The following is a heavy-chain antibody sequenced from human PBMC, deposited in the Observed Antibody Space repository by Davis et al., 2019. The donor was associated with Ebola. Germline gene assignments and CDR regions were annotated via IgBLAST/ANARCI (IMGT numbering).Heavy chain of an antibody. J-gene: IGHJ6*02. D-gene: IGHD5-12*01. CDR2: IIPIFGTA. CDR3: ARGTAKSIVATITHYYYGMDV. Sequence: SVKVSCKASGGTFSSYAISWVRQAPGQGLEWMGGIIPIFGTANYAQKFQGRVTITADKSTSTAYMELSSLRSEDTAVYYCARGTAKSIVATITHYYYGMDVWGQGTTVTVSS. CDR1: GGTFSSYA. V-gene: IGHV1-69*06.